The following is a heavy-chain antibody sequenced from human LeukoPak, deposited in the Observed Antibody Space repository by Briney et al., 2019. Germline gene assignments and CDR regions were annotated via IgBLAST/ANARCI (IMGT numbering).Heavy chain of an antibody. CDR2: INPNSGGT. J-gene: IGHJ4*02. V-gene: IGHV1-2*02. CDR1: GYTFTGYY. Sequence: VASVKVSCKASGYTFTGYYMHWVRQAPGQGLEWMGWINPNSGGTNYAQKFQGRVTMTRDTSISTAYMELRSLRSDDTAVYYCAREGGSGRPLDYWGQGTLVTVSS. D-gene: IGHD3-10*01. CDR3: AREGGSGRPLDY.